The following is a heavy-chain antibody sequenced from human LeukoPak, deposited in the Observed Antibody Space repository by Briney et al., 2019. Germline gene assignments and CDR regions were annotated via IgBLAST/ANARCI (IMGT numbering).Heavy chain of an antibody. Sequence: GASVKVSCKASGYTFTSYGISWVRQAPGQGLEWMGWISAYNGNTNYARKLQGRVTMTTDTSTSTAYMELRSLRSDDTAVYYCARGHCSSTSCLGMDVWGKGTTVTVSS. J-gene: IGHJ6*04. CDR1: GYTFTSYG. CDR2: ISAYNGNT. D-gene: IGHD2-2*01. V-gene: IGHV1-18*01. CDR3: ARGHCSSTSCLGMDV.